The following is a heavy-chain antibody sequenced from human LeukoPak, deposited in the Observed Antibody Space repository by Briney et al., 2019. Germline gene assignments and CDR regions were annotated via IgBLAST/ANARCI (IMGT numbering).Heavy chain of an antibody. V-gene: IGHV4-38-2*02. CDR2: IYQSGST. J-gene: IGHJ1*01. CDR3: ARGMGSSSWYRGDFQH. D-gene: IGHD6-13*01. CDR1: GYSISSGYY. Sequence: MTSETLSLTCTVSGYSISSGYYWGWIRQPPGKGLEWIGSIYQSGSTYYNPSLKSRVTISVDTSKNQFSLKLSSVTAADTAVYYCARGMGSSSWYRGDFQHWGQGTLVTVSS.